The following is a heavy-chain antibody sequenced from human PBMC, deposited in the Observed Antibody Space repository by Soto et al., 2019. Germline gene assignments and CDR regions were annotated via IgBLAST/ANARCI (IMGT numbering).Heavy chain of an antibody. CDR3: ARGRYGDY. J-gene: IGHJ4*02. CDR2: ISAHNGNT. D-gene: IGHD1-1*01. Sequence: QVDLVQSGAEVKKPGASVKVSCKGSGYTFTTYGITWVRQAPGQGLEWMGWISAHNGNTNYAQKLQGRVTVTRDTSTSTAYMELRILRSDDTAVYYCARGRYGDYWGQGALVTVSS. CDR1: GYTFTTYG. V-gene: IGHV1-18*01.